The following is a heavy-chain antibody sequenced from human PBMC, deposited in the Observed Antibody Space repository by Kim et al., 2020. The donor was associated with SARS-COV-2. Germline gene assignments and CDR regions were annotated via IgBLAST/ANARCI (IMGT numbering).Heavy chain of an antibody. CDR2: INHSGSS. CDR1: GGSFSGYY. J-gene: IGHJ4*02. Sequence: SETLSLTCAVYGGSFSGYYWSWIRQPPGKGLEWIGEINHSGSSNYNQSLKSRVTISVDTSKNQYSLKLSSVTAADTAVSYCARGFSGSDYGRFDYWGKRT. CDR3: ARGFSGSDYGRFDY. D-gene: IGHD3-10*01. V-gene: IGHV4-34*01.